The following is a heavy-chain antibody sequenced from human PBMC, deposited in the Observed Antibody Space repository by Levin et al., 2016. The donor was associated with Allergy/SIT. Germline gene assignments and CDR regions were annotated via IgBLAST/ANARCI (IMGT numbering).Heavy chain of an antibody. D-gene: IGHD4-17*01. V-gene: IGHV3-23*01. CDR2: ISGSGGST. CDR1: GFTFSSYA. J-gene: IGHJ4*02. Sequence: GESLKISCAASGFTFSSYAMSWVRQAPGKGLEWVSAISGSGGSTYYADSVKGRFTISRDNSKNTLYLQMNSLRAEDTAVYYCATHDYGDPFDYWGQGTLVTVSS. CDR3: ATHDYGDPFDY.